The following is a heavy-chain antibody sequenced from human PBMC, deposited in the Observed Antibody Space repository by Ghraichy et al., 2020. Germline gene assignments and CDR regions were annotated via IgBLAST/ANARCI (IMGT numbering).Heavy chain of an antibody. J-gene: IGHJ5*02. CDR1: GGSFSGYY. CDR2: INHSGST. Sequence: SETLSLTCAVYGGSFSGYYWSWIRQPPGKGLEWIGEINHSGSTNYNPSLKSRVTISVDTSKNQFSLKLSSVTAADTAVYYCARGLGYYGSGRLWFDPWGQGTLVTVSS. D-gene: IGHD3-10*01. CDR3: ARGLGYYGSGRLWFDP. V-gene: IGHV4-34*01.